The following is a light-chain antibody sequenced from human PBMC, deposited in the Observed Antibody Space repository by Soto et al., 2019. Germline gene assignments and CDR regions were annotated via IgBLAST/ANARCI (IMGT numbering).Light chain of an antibody. V-gene: IGKV3-20*01. J-gene: IGKJ5*01. CDR1: ETLSRSY. Sequence: EVVLTQSPGTLSLSQGERGTLSCRASETLSRSYLAWYQQKPGQATRLLIYETSRRATGIPDRVSGGGSGTDYTLAISRLEPEDFALYYCQQYDRSPITFGQGTRLDIK. CDR3: QQYDRSPIT. CDR2: ETS.